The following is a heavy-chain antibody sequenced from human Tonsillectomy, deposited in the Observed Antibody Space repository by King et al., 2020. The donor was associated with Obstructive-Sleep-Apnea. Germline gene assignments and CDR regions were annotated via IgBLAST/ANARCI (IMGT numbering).Heavy chain of an antibody. J-gene: IGHJ4*02. Sequence: VQLVESGGGLVKPGGSFRLSCAPPGLPFSYAWLSWFRQVPGRGLEWFGRIKSKTNGGTKDYHAPVKGRLTIPRDDSKNTLYLQMNSLKIEDTAIYYCSTEDDWGQGTLVTVSS. V-gene: IGHV3-15*01. CDR2: IKSKTNGGTK. CDR1: GLPFSYAW. CDR3: STEDD.